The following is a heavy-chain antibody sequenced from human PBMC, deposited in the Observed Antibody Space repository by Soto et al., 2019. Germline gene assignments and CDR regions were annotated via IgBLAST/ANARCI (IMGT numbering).Heavy chain of an antibody. J-gene: IGHJ4*02. CDR1: GGSISSDS. CDR2: SYYNGVT. Sequence: SETLSLTCTVSGGSISSDSWSWIRQSPGKALEWIGYSYYNGVTKYNPSLKSRVTISVDTSQNQFSLKLTSVTATDTAVYYCARRSRSSSGWYFLDYWGQGTLVTVSS. V-gene: IGHV4-59*01. D-gene: IGHD6-19*01. CDR3: ARRSRSSSGWYFLDY.